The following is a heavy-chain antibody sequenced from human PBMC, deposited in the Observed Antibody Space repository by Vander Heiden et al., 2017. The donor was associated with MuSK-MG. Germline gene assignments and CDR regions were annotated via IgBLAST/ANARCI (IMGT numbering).Heavy chain of an antibody. V-gene: IGHV4-39*01. CDR3: ARPSGVVAATARTFDI. D-gene: IGHD2-15*01. CDR2: IYYSGST. Sequence: QLQLQESGPGLVKPSETLSLTCTDSGGSISSSSYYWGWIRQPPGKGLEWIGSIYYSGSTYYNPSLKSRVTISVDTSKNQFSLKRSSVTAAGTAVYYCARPSGVVAATARTFDIWGQGTMVTVSS. J-gene: IGHJ3*02. CDR1: GGSISSSSYY.